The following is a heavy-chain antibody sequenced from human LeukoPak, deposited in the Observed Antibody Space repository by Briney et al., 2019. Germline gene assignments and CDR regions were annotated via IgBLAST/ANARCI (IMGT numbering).Heavy chain of an antibody. CDR3: ARDNHSSSWIRLNYYYYMDV. CDR2: MNPNSGNT. D-gene: IGHD6-13*01. Sequence: GASVKVSCKASGYTFTSYDINWVRQATGQGLEWMGWMNPNSGNTGYAQKFQGRVTITRNTSISTTYMELSRLRSDDTAVYYCARDNHSSSWIRLNYYYYMDVWGKGTTVTVSS. CDR1: GYTFTSYD. J-gene: IGHJ6*03. V-gene: IGHV1-8*03.